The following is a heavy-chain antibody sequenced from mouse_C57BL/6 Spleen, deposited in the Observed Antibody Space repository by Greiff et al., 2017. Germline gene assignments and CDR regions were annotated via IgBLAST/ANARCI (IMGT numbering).Heavy chain of an antibody. CDR2: ISSGSSTI. J-gene: IGHJ1*03. CDR1: GFTFSDYG. V-gene: IGHV5-17*01. Sequence: EVQVVESGGGLVKPGGSLKLSCAASGFTFSDYGMHWVRQAPEKGLEWVAYISSGSSTIYYADTVKGRFTISRDNAKNTLFLQMTSLRSEDTAMYYCASPYYYGSSDWYFDVWGTGTTVTVSS. CDR3: ASPYYYGSSDWYFDV. D-gene: IGHD1-1*01.